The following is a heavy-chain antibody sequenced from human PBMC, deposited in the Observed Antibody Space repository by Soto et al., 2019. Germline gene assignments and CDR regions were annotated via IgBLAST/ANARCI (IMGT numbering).Heavy chain of an antibody. J-gene: IGHJ4*02. D-gene: IGHD3-10*01. Sequence: EVQLLESGGGLVQPGGSLRLSCAASGFTFSSYAMSWVRQAPGKGLEWVSAISGSGGSTYYADSVKGRVTISRDNSKNTLYLQMNSLRAEDTAVYYYVKPGRGYYGSGSYCPFAYWGRGPLVTVSS. CDR3: VKPGRGYYGSGSYCPFAY. CDR1: GFTFSSYA. CDR2: ISGSGGST. V-gene: IGHV3-23*01.